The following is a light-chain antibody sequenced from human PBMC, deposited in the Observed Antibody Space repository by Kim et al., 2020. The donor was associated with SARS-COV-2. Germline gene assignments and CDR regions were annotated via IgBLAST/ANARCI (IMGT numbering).Light chain of an antibody. J-gene: IGKJ5*01. CDR3: QQSYGTPIT. CDR1: QTISIY. CDR2: AAS. V-gene: IGKV1-39*01. Sequence: DIQLTQSPSSLFASVGDRVTITCRASQTISIYLNWYQLRPGKAPKLLIYAASGLQSGVPSRFSGSGSATDFTLTISSLQPDDFATYYCQQSYGTPITFGQGTRLEIK.